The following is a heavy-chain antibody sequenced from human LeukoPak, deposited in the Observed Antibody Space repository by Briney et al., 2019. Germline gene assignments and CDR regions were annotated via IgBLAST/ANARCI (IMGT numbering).Heavy chain of an antibody. J-gene: IGHJ5*02. V-gene: IGHV1-69*06. CDR2: IIPIFGTA. D-gene: IGHD6-13*01. CDR3: ARDHRGIAADWFDP. CDR1: GGTFSSYA. Sequence: SVKVSCKASGGTFSSYAISWVRQAPGQGLEWMGGIIPIFGTANYAQKFQGRVTITADKSTSTAYMELSSLRSEDTAVYYCARDHRGIAADWFDPWPGNPGHRLL.